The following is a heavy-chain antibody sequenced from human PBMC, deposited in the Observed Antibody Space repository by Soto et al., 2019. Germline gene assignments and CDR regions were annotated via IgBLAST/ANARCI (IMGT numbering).Heavy chain of an antibody. Sequence: QVQLQESGPGLVKPSQTLSLTCTVSGGSISSGDYYWSWIRQPPGKGLEWIGYIYYSGSTYYNPSLKSRVTISVDTSKNQFSLKLSSVTAADTAVYYCARGNRIERWLQSSIFDYWGQGTLVTVSS. CDR2: IYYSGST. CDR3: ARGNRIERWLQSSIFDY. CDR1: GGSISSGDYY. V-gene: IGHV4-30-4*01. J-gene: IGHJ4*02. D-gene: IGHD5-12*01.